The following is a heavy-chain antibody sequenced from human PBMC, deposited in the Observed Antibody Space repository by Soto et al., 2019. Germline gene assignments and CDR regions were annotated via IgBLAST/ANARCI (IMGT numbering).Heavy chain of an antibody. CDR2: ISRDGGTK. Sequence: ESGGGVVQSGRSLRLSCAVSGFTVSSYGMHWVRQAPGKGLEWVAVISRDGGTKFYADSVKVRFTISKDNSRNTLFLEMNSLRGDDMAVYYCTGEVASGYWGQGTLVTVSS. D-gene: IGHD2-8*02. V-gene: IGHV3-30*03. J-gene: IGHJ4*02. CDR1: GFTVSSYG. CDR3: TGEVASGY.